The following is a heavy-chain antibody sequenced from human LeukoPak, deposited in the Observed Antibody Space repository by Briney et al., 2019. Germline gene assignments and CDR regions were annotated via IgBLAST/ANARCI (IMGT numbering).Heavy chain of an antibody. J-gene: IGHJ4*02. CDR3: AKNAGYSYGLYYFDY. Sequence: GGSLRLSCAASGFAFSKYAMSWVRQAPGKGLEWVSSLIASGSTTYYADSVKGRFTISRDNSKNTVHLQMDSLSAEDSAVYYCAKNAGYSYGLYYFDYWGQGTLVTVSS. CDR2: LIASGSTT. CDR1: GFAFSKYA. V-gene: IGHV3-23*01. D-gene: IGHD5-18*01.